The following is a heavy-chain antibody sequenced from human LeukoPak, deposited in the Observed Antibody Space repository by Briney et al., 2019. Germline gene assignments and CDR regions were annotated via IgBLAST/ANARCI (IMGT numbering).Heavy chain of an antibody. J-gene: IGHJ3*02. V-gene: IGHV4-39*07. Sequence: SETLSLTCTVSGGSISSSSYYWSWIRQPPGKGLEWIGEINHSGSTNYNPSLKSRVTISVDTSKNQFSLKLSSVTAADTAVYYCARGRPRYSRYGAFDIWGQGTMVTVSS. CDR2: INHSGST. CDR1: GGSISSSSYY. CDR3: ARGRPRYSRYGAFDI. D-gene: IGHD6-13*01.